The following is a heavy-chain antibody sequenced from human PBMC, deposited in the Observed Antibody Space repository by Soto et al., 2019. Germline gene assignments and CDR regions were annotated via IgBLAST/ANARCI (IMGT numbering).Heavy chain of an antibody. V-gene: IGHV1-18*04. CDR1: GYTFTSYG. D-gene: IGHD3-16*02. Sequence: ASVKVSCKASGYTFTSYGISWVRQAPGQGLEWMGWISAYNGNTNYAQKLQGRVTMTTDTSTSTAYMELRSLRSDDTAVYYCARDSDYVWGSYRELPDVWGQGTTVTVYS. J-gene: IGHJ6*02. CDR2: ISAYNGNT. CDR3: ARDSDYVWGSYRELPDV.